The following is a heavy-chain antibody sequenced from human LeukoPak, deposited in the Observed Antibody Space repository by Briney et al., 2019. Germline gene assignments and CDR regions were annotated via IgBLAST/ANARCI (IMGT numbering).Heavy chain of an antibody. CDR1: GYTFTSYA. D-gene: IGHD6-19*01. J-gene: IGHJ4*02. V-gene: IGHV1-3*01. CDR2: INAGNGNT. CDR3: ARALSIAVANHYFDY. Sequence: ASVKVSCKASGYTFTSYAMHWVRQATGQRLEWMGWINAGNGNTKYSQKFQGRVTITRDTSASTAYMELSSLRSEDTAVYYCARALSIAVANHYFDYWGQGTLVTVSS.